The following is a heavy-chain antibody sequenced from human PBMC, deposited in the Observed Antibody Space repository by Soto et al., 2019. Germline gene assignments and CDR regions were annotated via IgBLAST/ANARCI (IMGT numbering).Heavy chain of an antibody. J-gene: IGHJ5*02. CDR2: IWYDGSNK. CDR3: ARDLGYQLLMNWFDP. CDR1: GFTFSSYG. Sequence: GGSLRLSCAASGFTFSSYGMHWVRQAPGKGLEWVAVIWYDGSNKYYADSVKGRFTISRDNSKNTLYLQMNSLRAEDTAVYYCARDLGYQLLMNWFDPWGQGTLVTVS. D-gene: IGHD2-2*01. V-gene: IGHV3-33*01.